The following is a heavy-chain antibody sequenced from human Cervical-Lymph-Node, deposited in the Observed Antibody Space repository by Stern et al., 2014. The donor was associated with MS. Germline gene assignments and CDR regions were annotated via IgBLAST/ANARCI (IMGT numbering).Heavy chain of an antibody. CDR2: INPSGGST. V-gene: IGHV1-46*01. Sequence: QLVQSGAEVKKPGASVKVSCKASGYTFTSYYMHWVRQAPGQGLEWMGIINPSGGSTSYAQKFQGRVTMTRDTSTSTVYMELSSLRSEDTAVYYCARDFHDYGANDYYGMDVWGQGTTVTVSS. CDR1: GYTFTSYY. D-gene: IGHD4-17*01. J-gene: IGHJ6*02. CDR3: ARDFHDYGANDYYGMDV.